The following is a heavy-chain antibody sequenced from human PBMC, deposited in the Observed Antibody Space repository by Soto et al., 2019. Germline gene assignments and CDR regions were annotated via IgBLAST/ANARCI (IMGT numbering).Heavy chain of an antibody. CDR1: GGTFISYA. Sequence: ASVKVSCKASGGTFISYAIIWVRQAPGQGLEWMGGIIPIFGAANYXXKFQGRVXXTADESTSTAXMELSXVGCDETAVYYCARSEGDSSVCFDFWGQGTLVTVSS. CDR3: ARSEGDSSVCFDF. CDR2: IIPIFGAA. D-gene: IGHD3-22*01. V-gene: IGHV1-69*13. J-gene: IGHJ4*02.